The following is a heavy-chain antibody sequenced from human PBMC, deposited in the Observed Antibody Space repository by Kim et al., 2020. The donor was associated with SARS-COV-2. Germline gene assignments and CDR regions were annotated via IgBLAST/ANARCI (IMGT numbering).Heavy chain of an antibody. CDR3: VRGRRCSGVSCLNWFHP. V-gene: IGHV4-34*01. J-gene: IGHJ5*02. CDR2: INHSGGT. Sequence: SETLSLTCAVSGGSFSHYYWTWIRQPPGKGLEWIGEINHSGGTNYSPSLRSRLTISVDTPKNNFSLRLTSVTAADTAVYYCVRGRRCSGVSCLNWFHPW. CDR1: GGSFSHYY. D-gene: IGHD2-15*01.